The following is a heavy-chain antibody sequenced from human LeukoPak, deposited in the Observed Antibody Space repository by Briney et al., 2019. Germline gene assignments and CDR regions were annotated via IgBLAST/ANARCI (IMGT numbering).Heavy chain of an antibody. Sequence: GESLKISCKGSGYSFTSYWIGWVRQMPGIDLEWMGIISPGDSDTRYSPSFQGQVTISADKSISTAYLQWSSLKASDTAMYYCARQRPPPDYGDYGNPDDAFEIWGQGTMVTVSS. CDR2: ISPGDSDT. J-gene: IGHJ3*02. V-gene: IGHV5-51*01. CDR3: ARQRPPPDYGDYGNPDDAFEI. CDR1: GYSFTSYW. D-gene: IGHD4-17*01.